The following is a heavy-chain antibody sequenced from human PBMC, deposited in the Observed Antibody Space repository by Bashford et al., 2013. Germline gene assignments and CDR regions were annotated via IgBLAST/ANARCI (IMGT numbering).Heavy chain of an antibody. CDR3: AKTSVLAFVEGPFDN. V-gene: IGHV4-59*08. D-gene: IGHD2/OR15-2a*01. CDR2: IYYSGST. J-gene: IGHJ4*02. CDR1: GGSISSYY. Sequence: SETLSLTCTVSGGSISSYYWSWIRQPPGKGLEWIGYIYYSGSTNYNPSLKSRLTISVDTSKNQFSLKLSSVTAADTAVYYCAKTSVLAFVEGPFDNWGQGTLVTVSS.